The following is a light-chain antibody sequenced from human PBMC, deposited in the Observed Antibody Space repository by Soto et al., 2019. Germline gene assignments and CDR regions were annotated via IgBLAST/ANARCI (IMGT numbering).Light chain of an antibody. V-gene: IGKV3-15*01. CDR3: QQYNNWPLT. Sequence: EIVLTQSPATLSVSPGERATLACRASQSVSGDLAWHQQKPGQAPRLLMYGASTRATGIPARFSGSGSGTEFTLTISSLQSEDFAVYYCQQYNNWPLTFGGGTKVDIK. CDR1: QSVSGD. J-gene: IGKJ4*01. CDR2: GAS.